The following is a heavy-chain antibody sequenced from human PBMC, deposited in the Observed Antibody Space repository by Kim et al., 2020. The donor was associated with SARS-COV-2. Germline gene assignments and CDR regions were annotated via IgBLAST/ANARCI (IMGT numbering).Heavy chain of an antibody. CDR1: GFSFRICG. D-gene: IGHD1-26*01. CDR2: ISYDGSKN. J-gene: IGHJ4*01. Sequence: GGSLRLSCAASGFSFRICGMHWVRQAPGKGLEWVAGISYDGSKNYYADSVKGRFTVSRDNSKNTLYLRMNSLGAEDTAVYYCAKDLGAGDVSGGVDYWG. V-gene: IGHV3-30*18. CDR3: AKDLGAGDVSGGVDY.